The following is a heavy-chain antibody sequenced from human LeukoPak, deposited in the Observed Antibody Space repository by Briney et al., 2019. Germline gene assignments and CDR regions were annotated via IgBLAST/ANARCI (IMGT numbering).Heavy chain of an antibody. CDR1: GFTFSSYW. J-gene: IGHJ6*02. D-gene: IGHD5-18*01. Sequence: GGSLRLSCAASGFTFSSYWMSWVRQAPGKGLEWVANIKQDGSEKYYVDSVKGRLTISRDNAKNSLYLQMNSLRAEDTAVYYCARESFADTAIIFSDYYYYGMDVWGQGTTVTVSS. CDR2: IKQDGSEK. V-gene: IGHV3-7*01. CDR3: ARESFADTAIIFSDYYYYGMDV.